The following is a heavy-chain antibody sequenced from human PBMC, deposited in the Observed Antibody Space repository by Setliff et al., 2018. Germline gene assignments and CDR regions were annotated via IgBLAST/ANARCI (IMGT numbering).Heavy chain of an antibody. D-gene: IGHD3-10*01. V-gene: IGHV4-38-2*01. J-gene: IGHJ3*02. Sequence: SETLSLTCAVSGYSISSGYYWGWIRQPPGKGLEWIGSIYHSGSTYYNPSLKSRVTISVDTSKNQFSLKLSSVTAADTAVYYCARVGVLWFGELLGAFDIWGQGTMVTVSS. CDR1: GYSISSGYY. CDR3: ARVGVLWFGELLGAFDI. CDR2: IYHSGST.